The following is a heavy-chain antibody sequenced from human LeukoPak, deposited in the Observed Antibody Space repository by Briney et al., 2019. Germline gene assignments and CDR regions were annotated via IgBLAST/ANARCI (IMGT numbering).Heavy chain of an antibody. CDR2: IYASGRT. CDR1: GGSISGSF. J-gene: IGHJ3*02. V-gene: IGHV4-4*07. Sequence: PSETLSLTCTVSGGSISGSFWSWIRQPAGKGLEWIGRIYASGRTNYNPSLKSRITMSVDTSKNQFSLKLSSVTAADTAVYYCAREEPSNAFDIWGQGTMVTVSS. D-gene: IGHD1-14*01. CDR3: AREEPSNAFDI.